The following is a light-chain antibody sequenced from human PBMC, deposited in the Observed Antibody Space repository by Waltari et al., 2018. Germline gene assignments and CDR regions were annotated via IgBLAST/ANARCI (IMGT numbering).Light chain of an antibody. CDR1: QGISRY. Sequence: IQLTQSPLSLSASVGDRVTITCRASQGISRYLAWYQQKAGRAPKLLIYGGSTLPNGVPSMFSGSGFGTDFTLTISSLQPEDFATYYCLQVNSYPFTFGPGTTVDIK. CDR3: LQVNSYPFT. J-gene: IGKJ3*01. CDR2: GGS. V-gene: IGKV1-9*01.